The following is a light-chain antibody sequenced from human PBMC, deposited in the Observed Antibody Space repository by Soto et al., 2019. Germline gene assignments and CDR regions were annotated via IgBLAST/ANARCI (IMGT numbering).Light chain of an antibody. CDR1: QSFRGL. V-gene: IGKV3-11*01. CDR3: QQRSNWPPIT. Sequence: EVVFTYFPVTLSLSPGERATLSCRASQSFRGLLAWYQQKPGQAPRLLIYDAYNRATGIPPRFSGSGSGTDFTLTISSLEPEDSAVYYCQQRSNWPPITFGQGTRLEIK. CDR2: DAY. J-gene: IGKJ5*01.